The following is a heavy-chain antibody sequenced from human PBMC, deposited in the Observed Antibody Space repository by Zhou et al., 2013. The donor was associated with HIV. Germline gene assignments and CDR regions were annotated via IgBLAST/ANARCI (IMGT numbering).Heavy chain of an antibody. CDR2: IIPIFGTA. CDR3: ARATGYYDSSGYYWPYYFDY. J-gene: IGHJ4*02. D-gene: IGHD3-22*01. Sequence: QVQLVQSGAEVKKPGSSVKVSCKASGGTFSSYAISWVRQAPGQGLEWMGGIIPIFGTANYAQKFQGRVTITTDESTSTAYMELSSLRSEDTAVYYCARATGYYDSSGYYWPYYFDYWGQGTLVTVSS. CDR1: GGTFSSYA. V-gene: IGHV1-69*05.